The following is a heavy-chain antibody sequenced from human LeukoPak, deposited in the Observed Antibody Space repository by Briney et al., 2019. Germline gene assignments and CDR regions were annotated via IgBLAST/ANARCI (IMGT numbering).Heavy chain of an antibody. J-gene: IGHJ4*02. D-gene: IGHD3-22*01. V-gene: IGHV3-53*01. CDR2: IYSGGST. CDR3: ARRAGDYSHPYDY. Sequence: GGSLRLSCAASGLTVSSNCMSWVRQAPGKGLEWVSLIYSGGSTYYTDSVKGRFTISRDNSKNTLYLQMNSLIAEDTAVYYCARRAGDYSHPYDYWGQGILVTVSS. CDR1: GLTVSSNC.